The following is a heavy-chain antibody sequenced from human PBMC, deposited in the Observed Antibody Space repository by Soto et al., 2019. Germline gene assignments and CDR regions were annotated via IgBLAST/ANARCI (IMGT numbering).Heavy chain of an antibody. J-gene: IGHJ4*02. D-gene: IGHD4-17*01. CDR1: GGSISSGGYY. CDR3: ARRYGDYVRLFDY. V-gene: IGHV4-39*01. CDR2: IYYSGST. Sequence: PSETLSLTCTVSGGSISSGGYYWGWIRQPPGKGLEWIGSIYYSGSTYYNPSLKSRVTISVDTSKNQFSLKLSSVTAADTAVYYCARRYGDYVRLFDYWGLGTLVTVSS.